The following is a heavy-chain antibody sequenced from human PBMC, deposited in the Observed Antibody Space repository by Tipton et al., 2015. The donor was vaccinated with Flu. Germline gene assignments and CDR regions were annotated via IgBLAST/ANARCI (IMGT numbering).Heavy chain of an antibody. CDR3: AREAPVGRYFDWLFRAPFDY. CDR1: GGSFSGYY. CDR2: INHSGST. Sequence: TLSLTCAVYGGSFSGYYWSWIRQPPGKGLEWIGEINHSGSTNYNPSHKSPVTISVDTSKNQFSLKLSSVTAAVTAVYYCAREAPVGRYFDWLFRAPFDYWGQGTLVSVSS. V-gene: IGHV4-34*01. D-gene: IGHD3-9*01. J-gene: IGHJ4*02.